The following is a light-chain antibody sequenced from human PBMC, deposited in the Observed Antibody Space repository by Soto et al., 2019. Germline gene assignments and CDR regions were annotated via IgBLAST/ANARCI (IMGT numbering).Light chain of an antibody. V-gene: IGLV2-14*01. CDR2: EVS. CDR1: SSDVGGYNY. J-gene: IGLJ1*01. Sequence: QSALTQPASVSGSPGQSITISCTGTSSDVGGYNYVSWYQQHPGKAPKLMIYEVSNRPSGVSNRFSGSKSGNTASLTISGLQAEDEADYYCSSYTSSSTVYVFGTGPKLTVL. CDR3: SSYTSSSTVYV.